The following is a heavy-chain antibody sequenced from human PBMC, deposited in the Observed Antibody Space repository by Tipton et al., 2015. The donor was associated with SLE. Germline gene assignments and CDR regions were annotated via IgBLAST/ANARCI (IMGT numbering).Heavy chain of an antibody. CDR2: IFHIGNT. Sequence: TLSLTCTVSGDSIRSSGYFWAWIRQPPGKGLEWIGSIFHIGNTYYNPSLKGRVTISVDPAKNQFSLRLTSVTAADTAVYYCARDRDYGMDVWGQGTTVTVSS. J-gene: IGHJ6*02. CDR1: GDSIRSSGYF. V-gene: IGHV4-39*07. CDR3: ARDRDYGMDV.